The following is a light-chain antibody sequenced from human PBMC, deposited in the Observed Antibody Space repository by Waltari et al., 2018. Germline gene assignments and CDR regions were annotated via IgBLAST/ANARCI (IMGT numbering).Light chain of an antibody. CDR1: SSDVGSYKL. Sequence: QSALTQPASVSGSPGPSITISCTGTSSDVGSYKLVSWYQQHPGKAPKLMIYEVSKRPSGVSNRFSGSKSGNTASLTISGLQAEDEADYYCCSYAGSSTVVFGGGTKLTVL. J-gene: IGLJ2*01. CDR2: EVS. V-gene: IGLV2-23*02. CDR3: CSYAGSSTVV.